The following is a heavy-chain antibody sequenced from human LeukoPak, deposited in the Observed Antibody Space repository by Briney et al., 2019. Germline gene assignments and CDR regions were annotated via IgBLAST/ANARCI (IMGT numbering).Heavy chain of an antibody. Sequence: PSETLSLTCTVSGGSISSDYWSWIRQPPGKGLEWIGYIYYSGSTNSNPSLKSRVTISEDTSKNQFSLKLSSVTAADTAVYYCARAGYSSGWLAHFDSWGRGTLVTVSS. V-gene: IGHV4-59*01. CDR1: GGSISSDY. J-gene: IGHJ4*02. CDR2: IYYSGST. D-gene: IGHD6-19*01. CDR3: ARAGYSSGWLAHFDS.